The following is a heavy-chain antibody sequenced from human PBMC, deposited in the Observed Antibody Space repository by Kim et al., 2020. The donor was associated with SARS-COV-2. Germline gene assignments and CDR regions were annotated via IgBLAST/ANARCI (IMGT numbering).Heavy chain of an antibody. Sequence: FTISRDNSKNTLYLQMNSLRAEDTAVYYCAKAGARTLYYYDSSGYYFFDYWGQGTLVTVSS. CDR3: AKAGARTLYYYDSSGYYFFDY. V-gene: IGHV3-23*01. J-gene: IGHJ4*02. D-gene: IGHD3-22*01.